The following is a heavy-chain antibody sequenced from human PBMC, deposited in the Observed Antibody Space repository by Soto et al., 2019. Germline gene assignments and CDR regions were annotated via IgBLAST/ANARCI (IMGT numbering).Heavy chain of an antibody. D-gene: IGHD1-1*01. CDR1: GLTVRGKKY. J-gene: IGHJ3*02. CDR3: ASWLEREHAYDI. Sequence: DVQLVASGGGLIQPGGSLRLSCAALGLTVRGKKYITWVRQARGKGLEWVSALYDVDGTYYADSAKGRFTISRDNSNNIIYLQMNSLGPDDTAVYYCASWLEREHAYDIWGLGTMVTVSS. V-gene: IGHV3-53*01. CDR2: LYDVDGT.